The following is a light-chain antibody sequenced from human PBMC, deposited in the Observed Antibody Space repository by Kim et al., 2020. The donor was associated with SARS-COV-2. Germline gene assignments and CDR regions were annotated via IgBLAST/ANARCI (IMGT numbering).Light chain of an antibody. Sequence: SYELTQQPSVSVSPGQTASITCSGDKLGEKYACWYQQKPGQSPVLVIYQDSKRPSGIPERFSGSNSGNTATLTISGTQAMDEADYYCQAWDSSTADVVFGGVSQLTGL. CDR3: QAWDSSTADVV. CDR1: KLGEKY. CDR2: QDS. J-gene: IGLJ2*01. V-gene: IGLV3-1*01.